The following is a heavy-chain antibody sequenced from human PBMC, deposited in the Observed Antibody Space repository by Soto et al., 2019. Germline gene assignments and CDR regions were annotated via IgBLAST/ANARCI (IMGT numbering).Heavy chain of an antibody. CDR1: GFTFSSYA. V-gene: IGHV3-23*01. CDR2: FRGDGTGA. J-gene: IGHJ4*02. D-gene: IGHD3-22*01. Sequence: PGGSLRLSCAASGFTFSSYAMSWVRQAPEKGLEWVSAFRGDGTGAHYADSVKGRFTISRDNSKNTVYLQMSSLRVEDTAVYYCVKGEYYYDSSGYYPLDYWGQGTLVTVSS. CDR3: VKGEYYYDSSGYYPLDY.